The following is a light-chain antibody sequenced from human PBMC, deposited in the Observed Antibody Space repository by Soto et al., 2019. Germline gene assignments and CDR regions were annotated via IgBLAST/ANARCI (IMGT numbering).Light chain of an antibody. V-gene: IGKV3D-20*01. J-gene: IGKJ5*01. CDR3: QQYGSSPIT. CDR2: DAS. Sequence: EIILTQSPATLSLSPGEGATLSCGASQSVSSSYVAWYQHRPGLAPRLLIHDASSRATGIPDRFSGTKSGTDFTLTIRRLEPEDAAVYYCQQYGSSPITFGQGTRLEIK. CDR1: QSVSSSY.